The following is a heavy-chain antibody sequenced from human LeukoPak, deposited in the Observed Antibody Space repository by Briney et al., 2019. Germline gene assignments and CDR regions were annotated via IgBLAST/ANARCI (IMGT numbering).Heavy chain of an antibody. CDR2: IIPIFGTA. CDR1: GGTFSSYA. Sequence: SVKVSCKASGGTFSSYAISWVRPAPGQGLAWMGRIIPIFGTANYAQKFQGRVTITADKSTSTAYMELSSLRSEDTAVYYCARGRDYYDSSGYYWSDYWGQGTLVTVSS. J-gene: IGHJ4*02. D-gene: IGHD3-22*01. V-gene: IGHV1-69*06. CDR3: ARGRDYYDSSGYYWSDY.